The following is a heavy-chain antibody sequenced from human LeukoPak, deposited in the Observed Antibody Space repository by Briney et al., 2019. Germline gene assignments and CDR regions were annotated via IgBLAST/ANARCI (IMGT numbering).Heavy chain of an antibody. D-gene: IGHD3-16*01. Sequence: SETLSLTCTVSGGSISSSSYYWGWIRQPPGKGLEWIGSIYYSGSTCYNPSLKSRVTISVDTSKNQFSLKLSSVTAADTAVYYCARAGGADRYYFDYWGQGTLVTVSS. CDR3: ARAGGADRYYFDY. CDR1: GGSISSSSYY. J-gene: IGHJ4*02. V-gene: IGHV4-39*07. CDR2: IYYSGST.